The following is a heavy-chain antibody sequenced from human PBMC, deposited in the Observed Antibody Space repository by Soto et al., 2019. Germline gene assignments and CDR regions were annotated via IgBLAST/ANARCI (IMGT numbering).Heavy chain of an antibody. CDR1: GGSISSYY. CDR2: IYYSGST. Sequence: PSETLSLTCTVSGGSISSYYWSWIRRPPGKGLEWIGYIYYSGSTNYNPSLKSRVTISVDTSKNQFSLKLSSVTAADTAVYYCARSFWSGYIPYGMDVWGQGTTVTVSS. D-gene: IGHD3-3*01. J-gene: IGHJ6*02. CDR3: ARSFWSGYIPYGMDV. V-gene: IGHV4-59*01.